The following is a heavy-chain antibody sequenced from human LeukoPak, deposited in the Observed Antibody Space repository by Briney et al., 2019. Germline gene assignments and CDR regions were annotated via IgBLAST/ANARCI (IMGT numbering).Heavy chain of an antibody. CDR1: GYSISSSNY. CDR3: ARKATTGPTKAAFDI. J-gene: IGHJ3*02. Sequence: SDTLSLTCAVSGYSISSSNYWAWIRQPPGKGLEWIGHIYYSGSIYYNPSLKSRVTMSVDTSKNQFSLKLSSVTAVDTAVYYCARKATTGPTKAAFDIWDQGTMVTVSS. D-gene: IGHD4-17*01. CDR2: IYYSGSI. V-gene: IGHV4-28*05.